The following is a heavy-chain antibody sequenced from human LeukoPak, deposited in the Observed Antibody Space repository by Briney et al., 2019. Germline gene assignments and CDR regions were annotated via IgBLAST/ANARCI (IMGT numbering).Heavy chain of an antibody. Sequence: PSETLSLTCTVSGGSLSSGDYYWRWIRQPPGTGLEWIGYIYYSGSTYYNPSLKSRVTISVDTSKNQFSLKLSSVTAADTAVYYCARVPAQEMYYFDYWGQGTLVTVSS. CDR3: ARVPAQEMYYFDY. CDR2: IYYSGST. CDR1: GGSLSSGDYY. D-gene: IGHD2-2*01. V-gene: IGHV4-30-4*01. J-gene: IGHJ4*02.